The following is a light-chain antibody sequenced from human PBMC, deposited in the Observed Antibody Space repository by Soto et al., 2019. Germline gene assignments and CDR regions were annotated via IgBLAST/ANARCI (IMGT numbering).Light chain of an antibody. Sequence: EFVLTQSPGTLSLSPGERATLSCRASQSVSSSYLAWYQQKPGQAPRLLIYGASSRATGIPDRFSGSGSGTDFTLTISRLEPEDFAVYYCQQYGSSPFPFGPGTKVYIK. V-gene: IGKV3-20*01. CDR1: QSVSSSY. J-gene: IGKJ3*01. CDR2: GAS. CDR3: QQYGSSPFP.